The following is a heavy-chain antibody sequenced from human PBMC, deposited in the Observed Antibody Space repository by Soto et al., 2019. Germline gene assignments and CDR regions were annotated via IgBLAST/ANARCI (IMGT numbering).Heavy chain of an antibody. V-gene: IGHV3-21*01. CDR3: AALQVGIAAAGPDY. Sequence: GGSLRLSCVASGFTFGSYAMTWVRRAPGKGLEWVSTINDNGNLRYYADSVKGRFTISRDNAKNSLYLQMNSLRAEDTAVYYCAALQVGIAAAGPDYWGQGTLVTVSS. CDR2: INDNGNLR. J-gene: IGHJ4*02. CDR1: GFTFGSYA. D-gene: IGHD6-13*01.